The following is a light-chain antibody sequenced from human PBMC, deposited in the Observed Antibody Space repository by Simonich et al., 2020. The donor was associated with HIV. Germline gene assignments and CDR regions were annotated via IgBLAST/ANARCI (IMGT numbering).Light chain of an antibody. Sequence: DIVMTHSPDSLALSLGERATINCKSSQSVLYSYNNKYYLAWYQQKPGQPPNLLIYWASTRESGVPDRFSGSGYGTDFTLTIISLQAEDVAVYYCQQYYITPQTFGQGTKVEIK. CDR3: QQYYITPQT. J-gene: IGKJ1*01. CDR1: QSVLYSYNNKYY. V-gene: IGKV4-1*01. CDR2: WAS.